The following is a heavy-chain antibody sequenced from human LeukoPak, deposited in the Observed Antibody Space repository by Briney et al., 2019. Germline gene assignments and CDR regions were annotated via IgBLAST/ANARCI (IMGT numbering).Heavy chain of an antibody. J-gene: IGHJ4*02. CDR1: GFTFSSYS. CDR3: ARWCSSSSCFRGFDY. V-gene: IGHV3-48*01. CDR2: ISSGSSTI. Sequence: PGGSLRLSCAASGFTFSSYSMNWVRQAPGKGLEWVSYISSGSSTIYYADSVKGRFTISRDNAKNSLYLQMNSLRAEDTAVYYCARWCSSSSCFRGFDYWGQGTLVTVPS. D-gene: IGHD2-2*01.